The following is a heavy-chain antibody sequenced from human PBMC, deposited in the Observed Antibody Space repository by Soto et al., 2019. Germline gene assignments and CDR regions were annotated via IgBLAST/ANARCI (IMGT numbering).Heavy chain of an antibody. J-gene: IGHJ5*02. CDR3: ARVVRRMRGYYYDSSGYDDKNWFDP. V-gene: IGHV4-34*01. CDR2: INHSGST. CDR1: GGSFSGYY. D-gene: IGHD3-22*01. Sequence: LSLTCAVYGGSFSGYYWSWIRQPPGKGLEWIWEINHSGSTNYNPSLKSRVTISVDTSKNQFSLKLSSVTAADTAVYYCARVVRRMRGYYYDSSGYDDKNWFDPWGQGTLVTVSS.